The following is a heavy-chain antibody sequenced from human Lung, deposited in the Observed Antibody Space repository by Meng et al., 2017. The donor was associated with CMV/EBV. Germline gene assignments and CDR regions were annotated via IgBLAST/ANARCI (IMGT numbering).Heavy chain of an antibody. V-gene: IGHV1-69*04. J-gene: IGHJ4*02. Sequence: SVKVSCKASGGTFSSYTISWVRQAPGQGLEWMGRIIPILGIANYAQKFQGRVTITADKSTSTAYMELSSLRSEDTAVDYCSRDHDSSGYFNDYWGQGTLVTVSS. D-gene: IGHD3-22*01. CDR2: IIPILGIA. CDR3: SRDHDSSGYFNDY. CDR1: GGTFSSYT.